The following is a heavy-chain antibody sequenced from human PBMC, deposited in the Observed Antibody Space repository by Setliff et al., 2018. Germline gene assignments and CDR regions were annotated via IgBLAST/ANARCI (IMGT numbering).Heavy chain of an antibody. CDR1: GFTFGDYA. CDR2: ISYSSGSI. Sequence: PGGSLRLSCTVSGFTFGDYAMNWVRQAPGKGLEWVAHISYSSGSISYADSVKGRFTISRDNAKNSLYLQMNSLRAEDTAIYYCVRALAYYYMDVWGKGTTVTVSS. J-gene: IGHJ6*03. V-gene: IGHV3-48*01. CDR3: VRALAYYYMDV.